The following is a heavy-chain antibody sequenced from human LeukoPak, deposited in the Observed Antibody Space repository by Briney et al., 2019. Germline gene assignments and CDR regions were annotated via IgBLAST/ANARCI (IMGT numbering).Heavy chain of an antibody. J-gene: IGHJ4*02. CDR1: GFTFSTSA. CDR2: ISSSGSTI. V-gene: IGHV3-48*04. Sequence: GGSLRLSCAASGFTFSTSAMHWVRQAPGKGLEWVSYISSSGSTIYYADSVKGRFTISRDNAKNSLYLQMNSLRAEDTAVYYCARGTGSNYTLGYWGQGTLVTVSS. D-gene: IGHD4-11*01. CDR3: ARGTGSNYTLGY.